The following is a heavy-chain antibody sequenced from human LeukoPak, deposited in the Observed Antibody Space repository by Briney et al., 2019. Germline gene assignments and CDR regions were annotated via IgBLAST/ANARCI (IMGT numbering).Heavy chain of an antibody. J-gene: IGHJ4*02. V-gene: IGHV3-30-3*01. CDR1: GGTFSSYA. Sequence: SCKASGGTFSSYAMHWVRQAPGKGLEWVAVISYDGSNKYYADSVKGRFTISRDNSKNTLYLQMNSLRAEDTAAYYCARDKDSSSQLDYWGQGTLVTVSS. CDR2: ISYDGSNK. CDR3: ARDKDSSSQLDY. D-gene: IGHD6-13*01.